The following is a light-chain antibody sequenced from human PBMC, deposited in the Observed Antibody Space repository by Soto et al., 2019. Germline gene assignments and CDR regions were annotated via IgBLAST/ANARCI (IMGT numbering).Light chain of an antibody. V-gene: IGLV2-14*01. CDR1: SSDVGGYNY. Sequence: QSALSQPASVSGSPGQSITISCTGTSSDVGGYNYVSWYQQYPGKAPKLMIYEVTNRPSGVSNRFSGSKSGNTASLTISGLQAEDEADYYCSSYTDSSTLFGGGTQLTVL. CDR2: EVT. CDR3: SSYTDSSTL. J-gene: IGLJ3*02.